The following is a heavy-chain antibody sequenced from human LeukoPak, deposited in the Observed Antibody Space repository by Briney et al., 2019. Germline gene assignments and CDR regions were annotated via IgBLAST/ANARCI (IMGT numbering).Heavy chain of an antibody. CDR1: GYSFTTYW. CDR2: IYPGDSET. CDR3: ATQKQLGATFHGFDI. V-gene: IGHV5-51*01. Sequence: GESLKISCKGSGYSFTTYWIGWVRQMPGKGLEWMGIIYPGDSETRYSPSFQGQVTISADKSISTAYLQWSSLKASDTAMYYCATQKQLGATFHGFDIWGQGTLVTVSS. D-gene: IGHD1-26*01. J-gene: IGHJ3*02.